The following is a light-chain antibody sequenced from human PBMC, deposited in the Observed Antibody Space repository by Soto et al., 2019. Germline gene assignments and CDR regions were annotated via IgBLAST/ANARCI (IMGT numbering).Light chain of an antibody. Sequence: DIQMTQFPPSLSASVGDRVTITCRANQTISSHLNWYQQKPGKAPQVLIYAAIYLQSGVPSRFSGSGSGTDFTLTISSLQAEDFATYYCQQSYSSRITFGQGTRLEIK. CDR3: QQSYSSRIT. CDR1: QTISSH. J-gene: IGKJ5*01. V-gene: IGKV1-39*01. CDR2: AAI.